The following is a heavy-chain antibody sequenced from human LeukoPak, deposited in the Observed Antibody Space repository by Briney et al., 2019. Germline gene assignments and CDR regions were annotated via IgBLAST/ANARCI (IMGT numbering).Heavy chain of an antibody. CDR2: ISSSGSTI. CDR1: GFTSSDYY. J-gene: IGHJ4*02. CDR3: ARVSESSSFDY. V-gene: IGHV3-11*01. D-gene: IGHD6-6*01. Sequence: GGSLRLSCAASGFTSSDYYMSWIRQAPGKGLEWVSYISSSGSTIYYADSVKGRFTISRGNAKNSLYLQMNSLRAEDTAVYYCARVSESSSFDYWGQGTLVTVSS.